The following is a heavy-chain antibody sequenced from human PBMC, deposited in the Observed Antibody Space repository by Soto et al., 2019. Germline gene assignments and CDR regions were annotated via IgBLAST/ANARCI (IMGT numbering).Heavy chain of an antibody. CDR2: ISSSSSYI. V-gene: IGHV3-21*01. J-gene: IGHJ4*02. D-gene: IGHD3-22*01. Sequence: EVQLVESGGGLVKPGGSLRLSCAASGFTFSSYSMNWVRQAPGKGLEWVSSISSSSSYIYYADSVKGRFTISRDNAKNSLYLQMNSLRAEDTAVYYCARGRYYDSSGYFLDYWGQGPLVTVSS. CDR1: GFTFSSYS. CDR3: ARGRYYDSSGYFLDY.